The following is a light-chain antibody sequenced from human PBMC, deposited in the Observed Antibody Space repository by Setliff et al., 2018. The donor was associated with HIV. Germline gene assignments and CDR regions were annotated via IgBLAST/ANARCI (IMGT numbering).Light chain of an antibody. CDR1: SSDLDGYNY. V-gene: IGLV2-14*03. Sequence: QSALTQPAAVSGSPGQSITISCTGTSSDLDGYNYVSWYQQHPDKAPKLIIYDDSDRPSGVPTRFSGSKSGNTASLTISGLQVDDEADYYCCSYTSKTTGYVFGTGTKVTVL. CDR2: DDS. CDR3: CSYTSKTTGYV. J-gene: IGLJ1*01.